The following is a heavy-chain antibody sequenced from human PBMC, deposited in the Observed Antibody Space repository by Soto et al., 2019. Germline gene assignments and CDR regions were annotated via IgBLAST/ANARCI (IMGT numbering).Heavy chain of an antibody. J-gene: IGHJ3*02. CDR1: GFTFSSYA. CDR3: ASSLVVYGAFEI. D-gene: IGHD2-21*01. V-gene: IGHV3-64*02. CDR2: ISSNGGST. Sequence: AGGSLRLSCAASGFTFSSYAMHWVRQAPGKGLEYVSAISSNGGSTYYADSVKGRFTISRDNSKNTLYLQMGSLRAEDMAVYYCASSLVVYGAFEIRGQGTMVTVSS.